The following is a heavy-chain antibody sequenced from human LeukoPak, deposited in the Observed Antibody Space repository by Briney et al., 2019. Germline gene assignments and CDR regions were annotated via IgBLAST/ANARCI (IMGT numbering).Heavy chain of an antibody. V-gene: IGHV3-23*01. CDR2: ISGSGGST. D-gene: IGHD1-7*01. CDR3: AKVDGWNLEVDYFDY. J-gene: IGHJ4*02. Sequence: PGGSLRLSCAASGFTFSSYAMSWVRQAPGKGLEWVSAISGSGGSTYYADSAKGRFTISRDNSKNTLYLQMNSLRAEDTAVYYCAKVDGWNLEVDYFDYWGQGTLVTVSS. CDR1: GFTFSSYA.